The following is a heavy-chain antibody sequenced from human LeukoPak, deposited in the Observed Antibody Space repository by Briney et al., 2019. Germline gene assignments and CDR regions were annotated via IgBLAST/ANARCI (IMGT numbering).Heavy chain of an antibody. CDR2: INTNTGNP. J-gene: IGHJ4*02. D-gene: IGHD4-17*01. CDR1: GYTFSSYA. Sequence: ASVKVSCKASGYTFSSYAMNWVRQAPGQGLEWMGWINTNTGNPTYAQGFTGRFVFSLDTSVSTAYLQISSLQAENTAVYYCARSNNDGDYLGVGFDYWGQGTLVTVSS. CDR3: ARSNNDGDYLGVGFDY. V-gene: IGHV7-4-1*02.